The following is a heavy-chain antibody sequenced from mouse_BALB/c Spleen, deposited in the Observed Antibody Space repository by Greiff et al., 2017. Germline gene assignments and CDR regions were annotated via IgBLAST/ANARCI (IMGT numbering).Heavy chain of an antibody. CDR3: ARHDPMFAY. CDR1: GFTFSSYA. J-gene: IGHJ3*01. D-gene: IGHD6-5*01. Sequence: EVKVVESGGGLVKPGGSLKLSCAASGFTFSSYAMSWVRQTPEKRLEWVATISSGGSYTYYPDSVKGRCTISRDNAKNTLYLQMSSLRSEDTAMYYCARHDPMFAYWGQGTLVTVSA. V-gene: IGHV5-9-3*01. CDR2: ISSGGSYT.